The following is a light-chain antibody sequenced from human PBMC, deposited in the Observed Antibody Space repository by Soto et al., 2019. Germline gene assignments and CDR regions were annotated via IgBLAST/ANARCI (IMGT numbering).Light chain of an antibody. CDR3: QQYENLPT. Sequence: IQMSHSPSTLSASVGERVTITCRASQSISSWLAWYQQKPGKAPKLLIYDASSLESGVPSRFSGSGSGTEFTLTISSLQPDDFATYYCQQYENLPTFGQGTRLE. CDR1: QSISSW. J-gene: IGKJ5*01. V-gene: IGKV1-5*01. CDR2: DAS.